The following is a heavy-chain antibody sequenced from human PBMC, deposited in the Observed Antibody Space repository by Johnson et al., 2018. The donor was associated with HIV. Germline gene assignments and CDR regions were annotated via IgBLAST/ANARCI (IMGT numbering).Heavy chain of an antibody. J-gene: IGHJ3*02. V-gene: IGHV3-30*02. D-gene: IGHD5-12*01. Sequence: QVQLVESGGGVVQPWGSLRLSCAASGFTFSSYGMHWVRQAPGKGLEWVAFIRYDGSNKYYADSVKGRFSISRDNAKNSLYLQMNSLRAEDTAVYYCASTRLPLDDALDIWGQGTMVSVSS. CDR3: ASTRLPLDDALDI. CDR1: GFTFSSYG. CDR2: IRYDGSNK.